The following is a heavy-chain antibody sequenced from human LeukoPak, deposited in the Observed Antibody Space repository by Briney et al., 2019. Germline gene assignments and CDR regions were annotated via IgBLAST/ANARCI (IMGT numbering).Heavy chain of an antibody. CDR1: GFTLSSYA. D-gene: IGHD1-26*01. J-gene: IGHJ4*02. V-gene: IGHV3-23*01. Sequence: GGSPRLSCAASGFTLSSYAMSWVRQAPGKGLEWVSGISGSGGSTYYADSVKGRFTISRDNSKNTLYLQMNSLRAEDTAVYYCAKDSGKDSGNYYFDYWGQGTLVTVSS. CDR3: AKDSGKDSGNYYFDY. CDR2: ISGSGGST.